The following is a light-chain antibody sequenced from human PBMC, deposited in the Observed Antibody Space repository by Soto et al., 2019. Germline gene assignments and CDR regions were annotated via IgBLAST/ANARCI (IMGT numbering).Light chain of an antibody. CDR3: CSYGGGNNFYV. CDR1: SSDIGTYDY. V-gene: IGLV2-8*01. CDR2: EVS. J-gene: IGLJ1*01. Sequence: QSVLTQPPSASGSPGQSVTISCTGTSSDIGTYDYVSWYQHLPDNAPKLIIYEVSKRPSGVPDRFSGSKSGNTASLTVSGLQAEDEGDYYCCSYGGGNNFYVFGTGTKVTVL.